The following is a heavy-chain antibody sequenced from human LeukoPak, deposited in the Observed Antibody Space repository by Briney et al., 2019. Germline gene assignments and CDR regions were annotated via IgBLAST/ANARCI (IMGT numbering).Heavy chain of an antibody. J-gene: IGHJ4*02. CDR2: ISAYNGNT. Sequence: ASVKVSCKASGYTFTSYGISWVRQAPGQGLEWMGWISAYNGNTNYAQKLQGRVTMTTDTSTSTAYMELRSLRSDDTAVYYCARNPHYSSSWYERGYYFDYWGQGTLVTVSS. V-gene: IGHV1-18*01. D-gene: IGHD6-13*01. CDR1: GYTFTSYG. CDR3: ARNPHYSSSWYERGYYFDY.